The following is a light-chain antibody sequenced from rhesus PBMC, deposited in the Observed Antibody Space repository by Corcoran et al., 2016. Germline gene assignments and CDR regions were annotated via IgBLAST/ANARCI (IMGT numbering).Light chain of an antibody. J-gene: IGKJ3*01. Sequence: DIQMTQSPSSLSASVGDTVPITCRASQSISSWLAWYQQKQGKAPNHLIYKASTLQSGIPSRSSGSGSWTDFTLTITSLQSEDFATYYCQQYSSRPFTFGPGTKLDIK. CDR1: QSISSW. V-gene: IGKV1-22*01. CDR3: QQYSSRPFT. CDR2: KAS.